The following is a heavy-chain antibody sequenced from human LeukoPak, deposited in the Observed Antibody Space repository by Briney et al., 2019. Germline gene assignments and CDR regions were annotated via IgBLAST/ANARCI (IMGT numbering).Heavy chain of an antibody. CDR1: GFTFSSYA. Sequence: QPGGSLRLSCAASGFTFSSYAMSWVRQAPGKGLEWVSAISGSGGSTYYADSVKGRFTISRDNSKNTLYLQMNSLRAEDTAVYYCAKVILTHPSRRGVFDYWGQGTLVTVSS. CDR2: ISGSGGST. V-gene: IGHV3-23*01. CDR3: AKVILTHPSRRGVFDY. D-gene: IGHD2-8*01. J-gene: IGHJ4*02.